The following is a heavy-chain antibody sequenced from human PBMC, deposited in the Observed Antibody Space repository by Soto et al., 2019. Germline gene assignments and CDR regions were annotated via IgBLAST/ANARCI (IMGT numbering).Heavy chain of an antibody. CDR1: GFTVSSNY. CDR3: ARAGPSGELLSY. Sequence: EVQLVESGGGLVQPGGSLRLSCAASGFTVSSNYMSWVRQAPGKGLEWVSVICSGGSTYYADSVKGRFTISSDNSKNTLYLQMNSGRAEDTAVYCCARAGPSGELLSYWGQGTLVTVSS. CDR2: ICSGGST. D-gene: IGHD3-10*01. V-gene: IGHV3-66*01. J-gene: IGHJ4*02.